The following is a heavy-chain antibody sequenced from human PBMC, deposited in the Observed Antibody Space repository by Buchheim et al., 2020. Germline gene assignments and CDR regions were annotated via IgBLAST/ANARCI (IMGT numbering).Heavy chain of an antibody. Sequence: QVHLVESGGGVVQPGRSLRLSCAASGFTFSSYAMHWVRQAPGKGLEWVAVISYDGSNKYYADSVKGRFTISRDNSKNTLYLQMNSLRAEDTAVYYCARDRLVGATTHFDYWGQGTL. CDR2: ISYDGSNK. V-gene: IGHV3-30-3*01. J-gene: IGHJ4*02. D-gene: IGHD1-26*01. CDR3: ARDRLVGATTHFDY. CDR1: GFTFSSYA.